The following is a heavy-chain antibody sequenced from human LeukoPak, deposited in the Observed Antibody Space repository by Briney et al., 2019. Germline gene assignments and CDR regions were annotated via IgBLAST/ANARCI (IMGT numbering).Heavy chain of an antibody. CDR3: AKDHSVLLWFGELSETAFDY. CDR1: GFTFSSYA. CDR2: ISGSGGST. J-gene: IGHJ4*02. D-gene: IGHD3-10*01. Sequence: GGSLRLSCAASGFTFSSYAMSWVRQAPGKGLEWVSAISGSGGSTYYADSVKGRFTISRDNSKNTLYLQMNSLRAEDTAVYYCAKDHSVLLWFGELSETAFDYWGQGTPVTVSS. V-gene: IGHV3-23*01.